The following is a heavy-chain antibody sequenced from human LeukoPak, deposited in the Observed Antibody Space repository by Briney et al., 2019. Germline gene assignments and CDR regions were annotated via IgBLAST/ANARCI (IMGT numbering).Heavy chain of an antibody. D-gene: IGHD1-26*01. CDR2: IYYSGST. CDR3: ARHVQLLLDY. CDR1: GGSISSSSFY. Sequence: KPSETLSLTCTVSGGSISSSSFYWGWIRQPPGKGLEWIGSIYYSGSTYYNPSLKSRVTISVDTSKNQFSLKLSSVTAADTAVYYCARHVQLLLDYWGQGTLVTVSS. V-gene: IGHV4-39*01. J-gene: IGHJ4*02.